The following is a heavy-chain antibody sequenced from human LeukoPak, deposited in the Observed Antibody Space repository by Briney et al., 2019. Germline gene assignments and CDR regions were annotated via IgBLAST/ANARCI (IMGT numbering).Heavy chain of an antibody. J-gene: IGHJ4*02. CDR3: ARRESYGSGSYPGTLDY. CDR2: IYHSGST. CDR1: GGSISSSNW. V-gene: IGHV4-4*02. D-gene: IGHD3-10*01. Sequence: PSGTLSLTCAVSGGSISSSNWWSWVRPPPGKRLEWIGEIYHSGSTNYNPSLKSRVTISVDTSKNQFSLKLSSVTAADTAVYYCARRESYGSGSYPGTLDYWGQGALATLSS.